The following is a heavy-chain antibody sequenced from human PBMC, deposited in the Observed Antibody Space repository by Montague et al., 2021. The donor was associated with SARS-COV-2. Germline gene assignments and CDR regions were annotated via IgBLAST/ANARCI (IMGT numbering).Heavy chain of an antibody. Sequence: PALVKSTQTLTLTCTFSGFSLSTSGLCVSWIRQPPGKALEWLARIDWDDDKYYSTSLKTRLTISKDTSKNQVVLTMTNMDPVDTATYYCARTYYDILTGRDYGMDVWGQGTTVTVSS. CDR3: ARTYYDILTGRDYGMDV. V-gene: IGHV2-70*11. CDR2: IDWDDDK. D-gene: IGHD3-9*01. CDR1: GFSLSTSGLC. J-gene: IGHJ6*02.